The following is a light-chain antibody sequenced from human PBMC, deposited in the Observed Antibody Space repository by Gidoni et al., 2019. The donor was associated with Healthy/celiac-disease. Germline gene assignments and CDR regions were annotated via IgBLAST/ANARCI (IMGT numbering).Light chain of an antibody. CDR2: SAS. CDR3: QQSYSTPRT. V-gene: IGKV1-39*01. CDR1: QSISSY. Sequence: DIQMTQSPSSLSASVGDRVTITCRASQSISSYLNWYQQKPGKAPKLLIYSASSLQSGVPSRFSGSGSGTVFTLTISSLQPEDFAPYYCQQSYSTPRTFGQGTKVEIK. J-gene: IGKJ1*01.